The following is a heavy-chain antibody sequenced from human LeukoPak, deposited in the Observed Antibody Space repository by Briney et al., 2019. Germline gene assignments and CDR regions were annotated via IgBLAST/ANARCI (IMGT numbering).Heavy chain of an antibody. CDR1: GYTFTSYD. Sequence: ASVKVSCKASGYTFTSYDINWVRQAAGQGLEWMRWVNPNSGNTGYAQIFQGRVTITRNTSIGTAYMELRSLRSDDTAVYYCARVTWGSYPLDAFDIWGQGTMVTVSS. CDR3: ARVTWGSYPLDAFDI. V-gene: IGHV1-8*01. CDR2: VNPNSGNT. D-gene: IGHD3-16*01. J-gene: IGHJ3*02.